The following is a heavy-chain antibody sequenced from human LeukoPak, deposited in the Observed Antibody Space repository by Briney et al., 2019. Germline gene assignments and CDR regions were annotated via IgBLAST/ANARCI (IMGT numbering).Heavy chain of an antibody. Sequence: SETLSLTCTVSGGSISSYYWSWIRQPPGKGLEWIGYIYYSGSTNYNPSLKSRVTISVDTSKNQFSLKLSSVTAADTAVYYCARGTYYYYYYMDVWGKGTTVTVSS. J-gene: IGHJ6*03. CDR1: GGSISSYY. D-gene: IGHD2-2*01. V-gene: IGHV4-59*01. CDR2: IYYSGST. CDR3: ARGTYYYYYYMDV.